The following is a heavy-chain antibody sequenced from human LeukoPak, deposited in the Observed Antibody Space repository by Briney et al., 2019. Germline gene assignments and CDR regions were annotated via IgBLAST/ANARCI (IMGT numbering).Heavy chain of an antibody. CDR1: GFTFRSHG. CDR2: IGYDGSNK. CDR3: SCDGAYGSGSSPPYYYYMDV. Sequence: TGGSLRLSCAASGFTFRSHGMHWVRQAPGKGLEWVTFIGYDGSNKYFADSVKGRFIISRDNSKNTLYLEMNSLRVEDTAVYYCSCDGAYGSGSSPPYYYYMDVWGKGTTVTVSS. D-gene: IGHD3-10*01. V-gene: IGHV3-30*02. J-gene: IGHJ6*03.